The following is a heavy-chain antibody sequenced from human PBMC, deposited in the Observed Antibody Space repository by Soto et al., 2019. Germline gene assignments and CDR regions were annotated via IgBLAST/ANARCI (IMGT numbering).Heavy chain of an antibody. CDR1: GGSFSGYY. Sequence: SETLSLTCSVYGGSFSGYYWSWIRQPPGKGLEWIGEINHSGSTNYNPSLKSRVTISVDTSKNQFSLKLSSVTAADTAVYYCARVSITMVRGINWFDPWGQGTLVTVSS. CDR3: ARVSITMVRGINWFDP. V-gene: IGHV4-34*01. CDR2: INHSGST. J-gene: IGHJ5*02. D-gene: IGHD3-10*01.